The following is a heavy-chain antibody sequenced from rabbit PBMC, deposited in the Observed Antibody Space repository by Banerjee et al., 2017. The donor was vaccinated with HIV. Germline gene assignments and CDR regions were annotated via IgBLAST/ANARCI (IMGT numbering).Heavy chain of an antibody. CDR2: IDGGSGTT. J-gene: IGHJ3*01. CDR3: ARGLGLIRLDL. D-gene: IGHD3-1*01. V-gene: IGHV1S45*01. CDR1: GFTISSSYY. Sequence: QEQLVESGGGLVQPEGSLALTCTASGFTISSSYYMCWVRQAPGKGLEWIGCIDGGSGTTYNANWAKGRFTISKTSSTTVTLQLTSLAAADTATYFCARGLGLIRLDLWGPGTLVTVS.